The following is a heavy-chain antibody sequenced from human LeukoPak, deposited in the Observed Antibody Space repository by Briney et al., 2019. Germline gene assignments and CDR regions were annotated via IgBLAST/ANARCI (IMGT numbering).Heavy chain of an antibody. V-gene: IGHV3-23*01. CDR3: AKAIGTAARNYFDD. CDR2: ISASGGST. CDR1: SLICSTYA. D-gene: IGHD1-1*01. Sequence: GGSLRLCCATSSLICSTYAMSWVRQATGEGLEWVSGISASGGSTYHADSVKGRFTITRDNSKNTLYLQMNSLTADDTAIYFCAKAIGTAARNYFDDWGQGTLVTVSS. J-gene: IGHJ4*02.